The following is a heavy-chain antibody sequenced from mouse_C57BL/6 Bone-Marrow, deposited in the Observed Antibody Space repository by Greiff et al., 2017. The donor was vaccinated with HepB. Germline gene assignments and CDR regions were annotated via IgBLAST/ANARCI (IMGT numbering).Heavy chain of an antibody. CDR3: ASPGGTVLATGFDY. J-gene: IGHJ2*01. V-gene: IGHV5-17*01. CDR2: ISSGSSTI. Sequence: EVKLVESGGGLVKPGGSLKLSCAASGFTFSDYGMHWVRQAPEKGLEWVAYISSGSSTIYYADTVKGRFTISRDNAKNTLFLQMTSLRSEDTAMYYCASPGGTVLATGFDYWGQGTTLTVSS. D-gene: IGHD1-1*01. CDR1: GFTFSDYG.